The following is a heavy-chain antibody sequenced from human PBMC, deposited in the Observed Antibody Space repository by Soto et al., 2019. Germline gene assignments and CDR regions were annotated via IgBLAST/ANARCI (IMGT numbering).Heavy chain of an antibody. V-gene: IGHV1-46*01. D-gene: IGHD3-22*01. J-gene: IGHJ3*02. CDR3: ARDYYYDSSGYYSASAFDI. CDR2: INPSGGST. Sequence: GASVKVSCKASGYTFTSYYMHWVRQAPGQGLEWMGVINPSGGSTSYAQKFQGRVTMTRDKSTSTAYMELSSLRSEDTAVYYCARDYYYDSSGYYSASAFDIWGQGTTVTVSS. CDR1: GYTFTSYY.